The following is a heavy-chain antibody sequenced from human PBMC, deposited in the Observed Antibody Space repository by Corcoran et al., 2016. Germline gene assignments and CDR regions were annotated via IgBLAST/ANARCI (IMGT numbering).Heavy chain of an antibody. V-gene: IGHV5-51*01. Sequence: EVQLVQSGAEVKKPGESLKISCKGSGYSFSNYWIDWVRQMPGKGLEWIGIIYPGDSDTRYSPSFQGQVTIPADKSISTAYLHLNSLKASDSAMYYCARHSIYCDRTTFPFDYWGQGTLVTVSS. CDR3: ARHSIYCDRTTFPFDY. J-gene: IGHJ4*02. CDR2: IYPGDSDT. D-gene: IGHD2-2*01. CDR1: GYSFSNYW.